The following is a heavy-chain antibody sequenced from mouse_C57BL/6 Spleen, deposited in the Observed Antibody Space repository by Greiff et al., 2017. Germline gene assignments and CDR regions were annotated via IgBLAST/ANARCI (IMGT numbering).Heavy chain of an antibody. V-gene: IGHV1-15*01. D-gene: IGHD2-1*01. Sequence: QVHVKQSGAELVRPGASVTLSCKASGYTFTDYEMHWVKQTPVHGLEWIGAIDPETGGTAYNQKFKGKAILTADKSSSTAYMELRSLTSEDSAVYYCTRVDIYYGNSWCAYWGQGTLVTVSA. CDR2: IDPETGGT. J-gene: IGHJ3*01. CDR1: GYTFTDYE. CDR3: TRVDIYYGNSWCAY.